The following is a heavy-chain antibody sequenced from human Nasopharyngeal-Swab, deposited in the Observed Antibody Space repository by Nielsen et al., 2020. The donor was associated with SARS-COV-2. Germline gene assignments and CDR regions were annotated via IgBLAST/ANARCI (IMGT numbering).Heavy chain of an antibody. D-gene: IGHD1-1*01. CDR1: GYSFTRNW. J-gene: IGHJ3*02. V-gene: IGHV5-51*01. Sequence: GESLKISCKGSGYSFTRNWIGWVRQMPGKGQEWMGNIYHGDSDSRYSPSFLGQVTISADKSINTAYLQWSSLKASDTAMYYCARQQIIGTTAPLGPFDIWGQGTMVTVSS. CDR2: IYHGDSDS. CDR3: ARQQIIGTTAPLGPFDI.